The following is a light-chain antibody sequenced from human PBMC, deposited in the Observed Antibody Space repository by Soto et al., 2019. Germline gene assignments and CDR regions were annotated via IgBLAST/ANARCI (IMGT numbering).Light chain of an antibody. J-gene: IGLJ2*01. Sequence: SYELTQPPSVSVSPGQTAIITCSGDKLGDKYACWYQQRPGQSPVVVIYQDTKRPSGIPERFSGSSSGNTATLTISGTQAMDEADYYCPAWDSSTAVFGGGTKLTVL. CDR2: QDT. CDR3: PAWDSSTAV. CDR1: KLGDKY. V-gene: IGLV3-1*01.